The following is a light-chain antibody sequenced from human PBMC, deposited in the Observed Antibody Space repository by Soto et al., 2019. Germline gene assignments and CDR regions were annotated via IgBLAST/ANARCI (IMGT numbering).Light chain of an antibody. J-gene: IGKJ5*01. CDR1: QSISSY. V-gene: IGKV1-39*01. CDR2: AAS. Sequence: DIQMPQSPSSLSASVGDRVSMTWRASQSISSYLNWYQQKPGKAPKLLIYAASSLQSGVPSRFSGSGSGTDFTLTISSLQPEDFATYYCQQSYSTPITFGQGTRLEIK. CDR3: QQSYSTPIT.